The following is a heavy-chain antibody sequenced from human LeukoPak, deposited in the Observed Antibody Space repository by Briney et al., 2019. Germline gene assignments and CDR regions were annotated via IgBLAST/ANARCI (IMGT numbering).Heavy chain of an antibody. CDR2: ISSSSSTI. CDR1: GFTFSSYW. V-gene: IGHV3-48*01. CDR3: ARNNGMDV. Sequence: GGSLRLSCATSGFTFSSYWMHWVRQAPGKGLEWVSYISSSSSTIYYADSVKGRFTISRDNAKNSLYLQMNSLRAEDTALYHCARNNGMDVWGQGTTVIVSS. J-gene: IGHJ6*02.